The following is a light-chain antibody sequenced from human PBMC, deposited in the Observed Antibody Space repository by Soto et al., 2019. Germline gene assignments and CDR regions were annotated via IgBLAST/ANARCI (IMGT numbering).Light chain of an antibody. V-gene: IGLV2-23*02. CDR2: DVS. CDR1: SSDVGSYNL. J-gene: IGLJ2*01. CDR3: CSYAGSSTYL. Sequence: QSALTQPASVSGSPGQSITISCTGTSSDVGSYNLVSWYQQHPGKAPKLLIYDVSKRPSGVANSFSGSKSGNTASLTISGLQAEDEADYYCCSYAGSSTYLFGGGTKVTVL.